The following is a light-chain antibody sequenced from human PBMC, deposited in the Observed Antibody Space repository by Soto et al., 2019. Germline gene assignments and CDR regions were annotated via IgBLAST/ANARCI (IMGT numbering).Light chain of an antibody. CDR3: CSYAGIYV. CDR2: EGS. CDR1: SSDVGSYNL. J-gene: IGLJ1*01. V-gene: IGLV2-23*01. Sequence: QSALTQPASVSGSPGQSITISCTGTSSDVGSYNLVSWYQQHPGKAPKLMIYEGSKRPSGVSNRFSGSKSGNTASLTISGLQAEDEADYYCCSYAGIYVFGTGTKLTVL.